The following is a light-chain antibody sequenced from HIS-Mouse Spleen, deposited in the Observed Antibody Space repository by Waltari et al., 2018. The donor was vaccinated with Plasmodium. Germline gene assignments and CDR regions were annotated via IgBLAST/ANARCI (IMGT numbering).Light chain of an antibody. CDR2: DVS. CDR1: SRDVGGYNY. Sequence: QSALPHPASVSASPAQSIPIPCIGTSRDVGGYNYVPWYQQQPAKAPKLMIYDVSHRPSWVSNRFSGSKSGNTASLTISGLQAEDEADYYCSSYTSSSTRVFGGGTKLTVL. J-gene: IGLJ3*02. CDR3: SSYTSSSTRV. V-gene: IGLV2-14*03.